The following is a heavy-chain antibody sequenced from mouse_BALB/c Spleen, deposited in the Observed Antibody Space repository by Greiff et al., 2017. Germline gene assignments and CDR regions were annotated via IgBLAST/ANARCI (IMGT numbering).Heavy chain of an antibody. CDR2: ISSGSSTI. CDR1: GFTFSSFG. Sequence: EVQRVESGGGLVQPGGSRKLSCAASGFTFSSFGMHWVRQAPEKGLEWVAYISSGSSTIYYADTVKGRFTISRDNPKNTLFLQMTSLRSEDTAMYYCARSHYDYDDYAMDYWGQGTSVTVSS. V-gene: IGHV5-17*02. CDR3: ARSHYDYDDYAMDY. J-gene: IGHJ4*01. D-gene: IGHD2-4*01.